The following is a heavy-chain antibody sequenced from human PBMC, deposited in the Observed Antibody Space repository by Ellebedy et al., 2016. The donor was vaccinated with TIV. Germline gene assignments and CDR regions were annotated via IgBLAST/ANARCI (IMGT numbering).Heavy chain of an antibody. CDR1: GFTFRSYW. J-gene: IGHJ4*02. CDR2: ITPDGSKT. CDR3: TRILTTAALDY. V-gene: IGHV3-74*01. D-gene: IGHD6-13*01. Sequence: HTGGSLRLSCAVSGFTFRSYWMHWVRQAPGKGLVWVSRITPDGSKTTYADSVKGLFTISRDNSRNIFYLQMNSLRADDTAVYYCTRILTTAALDYWGQGTLVTVSP.